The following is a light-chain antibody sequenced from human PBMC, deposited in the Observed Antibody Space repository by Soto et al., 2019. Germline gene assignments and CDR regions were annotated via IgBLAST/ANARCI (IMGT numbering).Light chain of an antibody. CDR1: QSVSSN. CDR3: QQYNNWPLT. CDR2: GAS. V-gene: IGKV3-15*01. J-gene: IGKJ5*01. Sequence: EQVMTQPPATLSVSPGERDNLSCRASQSVSSNLAWYQQKPGQAPRLLIYGASSRATGIPVRFSGSGSGTEFTLTISSLQSEDFAVYYCQQYNNWPLTFGQGTRLEIK.